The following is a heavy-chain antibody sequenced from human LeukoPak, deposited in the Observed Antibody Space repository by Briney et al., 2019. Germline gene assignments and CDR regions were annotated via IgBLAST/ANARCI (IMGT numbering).Heavy chain of an antibody. V-gene: IGHV3-48*03. J-gene: IGHJ4*02. CDR1: GFTFSSYE. D-gene: IGHD5-18*01. CDR3: ARCPYSFGFAPPDY. CDR2: ISSSGSTI. Sequence: GGSLRLSCAASGFTFSSYEMNWVRQAPGKGLEWVSYISSSGSTIYYADSVKGRFTISRDNAKNSLYLQMNSLRAEDTAVYYCARCPYSFGFAPPDYWGQGTLVTVSS.